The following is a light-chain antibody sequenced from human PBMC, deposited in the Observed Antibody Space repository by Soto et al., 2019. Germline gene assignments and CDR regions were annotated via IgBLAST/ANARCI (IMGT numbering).Light chain of an antibody. V-gene: IGKV1-39*01. CDR3: QQSYSTPPLT. J-gene: IGKJ3*01. CDR1: QSISSY. CDR2: AAS. Sequence: DIQMTQSPSSLSASVGDRVTITCRASQSISSYLNWYQQKPGKAPKLLIYAASSLQSGVPSRFSGSGSATDVTLTISSLQPEDFATYYCQQSYSTPPLTFGPGTKVDIK.